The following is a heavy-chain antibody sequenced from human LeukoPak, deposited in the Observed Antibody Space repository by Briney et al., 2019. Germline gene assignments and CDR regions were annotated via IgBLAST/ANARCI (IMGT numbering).Heavy chain of an antibody. Sequence: SDTLSLTCTVSGGSISNYYWSWIRQPAGKGLEWIGRIYTSGSTNYNPSLKSRVTMSVDTSKNQFSLKLSSVTAADTAVYYCARDGSIAAAGTWWFDPWGQGTLVTVSS. CDR3: ARDGSIAAAGTWWFDP. D-gene: IGHD6-13*01. J-gene: IGHJ5*02. CDR1: GGSISNYY. V-gene: IGHV4-4*07. CDR2: IYTSGST.